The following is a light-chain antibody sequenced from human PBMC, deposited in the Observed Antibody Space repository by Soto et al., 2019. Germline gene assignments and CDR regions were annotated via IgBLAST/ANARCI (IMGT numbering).Light chain of an antibody. CDR1: SSDFTNYHY. J-gene: IGLJ1*01. V-gene: IGLV2-14*01. CDR3: ASYLSSSGHFV. Sequence: QSVLSQPASVCGSPGQSITISCTGSSSDFTNYHYVSWYRQHPGKAPKLIIHEVSHRPPGVSNRFSGSKSGNTASLSITGLPAEDVADYYCASYLSSSGHFVFCTGTKVTVL. CDR2: EVS.